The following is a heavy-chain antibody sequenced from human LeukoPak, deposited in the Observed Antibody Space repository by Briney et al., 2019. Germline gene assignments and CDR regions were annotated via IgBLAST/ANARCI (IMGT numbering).Heavy chain of an antibody. D-gene: IGHD6-19*01. CDR1: EYTFASYD. Sequence: TSVKVSCKASEYTFASYDINWVRQATGQGLEWMGWMNPNSGNTGYAQKFQGRVTMTRNTSINTAYMELSSLRSEDTAVYYCARGTPSGWHGAVYWGQGTLVTVSS. J-gene: IGHJ4*02. V-gene: IGHV1-8*01. CDR3: ARGTPSGWHGAVY. CDR2: MNPNSGNT.